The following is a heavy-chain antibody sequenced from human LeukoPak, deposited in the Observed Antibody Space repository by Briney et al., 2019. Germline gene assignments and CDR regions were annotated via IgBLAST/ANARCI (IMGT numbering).Heavy chain of an antibody. V-gene: IGHV3-48*01. D-gene: IGHD1-14*01. CDR3: ARDVEGTTAYFDY. Sequence: PGGSLRPSCAVSGFTFSSHSMSWVRQAPGKGLEWVSYISSSSSTIYYADSVKGRFTISRDKAKNSLYLQMNSLRAEDTAVYYCARDVEGTTAYFDYWGQGTLVTVSS. J-gene: IGHJ4*02. CDR1: GFTFSSHS. CDR2: ISSSSSTI.